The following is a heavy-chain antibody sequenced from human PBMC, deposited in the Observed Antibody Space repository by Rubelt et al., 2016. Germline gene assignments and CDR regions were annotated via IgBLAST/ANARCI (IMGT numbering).Heavy chain of an antibody. J-gene: IGHJ4*02. CDR3: ARVGPGGSRYYFDY. V-gene: IGHV3-48*04. CDR2: ITGGSTTK. D-gene: IGHD3-16*01. CDR1: GFTFSDYA. Sequence: EVQLVESGGGLVQPGGSLRLSCAASGFTFSDYAMNWVRQSPGKGLEWVAYITGGSTTKYYADSVRGRFTISRDNAKNSLYLQMNSLRAEDTALYYCARVGPGGSRYYFDYWGQGTLVTVSS.